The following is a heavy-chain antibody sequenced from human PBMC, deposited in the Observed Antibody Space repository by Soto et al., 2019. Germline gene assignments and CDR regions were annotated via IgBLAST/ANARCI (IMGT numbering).Heavy chain of an antibody. CDR2: VSYDGSDK. D-gene: IGHD5-12*01. Sequence: PGGSLRLSCAASGFTFSSYGMDWVRQAPGKGLEWVAVVSYDGSDKDYADSVKGRFTISRDNSENTVYLQMNSLRAEDTAVYYCAKEVLRQYNYYGLDVWGQGTTVTVSS. V-gene: IGHV3-30*18. CDR1: GFTFSSYG. J-gene: IGHJ6*02. CDR3: AKEVLRQYNYYGLDV.